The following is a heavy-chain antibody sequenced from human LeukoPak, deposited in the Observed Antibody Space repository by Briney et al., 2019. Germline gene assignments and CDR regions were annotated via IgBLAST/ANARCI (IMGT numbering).Heavy chain of an antibody. J-gene: IGHJ4*02. D-gene: IGHD5-24*01. V-gene: IGHV3-74*01. CDR1: GLTLSNYW. Sequence: PGGSLRLSCAAPGLTLSNYWMHWVRQSPGKGLLWVSRITTDGSSTSYADSVKGRFTISRDNAKNTLYLQMNSLRAEDTAVYYCAREGWLQLGNYFDSWGQGTQVTVSS. CDR2: ITTDGSST. CDR3: AREGWLQLGNYFDS.